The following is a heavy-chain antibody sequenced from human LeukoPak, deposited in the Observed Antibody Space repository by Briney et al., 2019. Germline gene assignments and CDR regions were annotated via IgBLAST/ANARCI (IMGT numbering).Heavy chain of an antibody. CDR1: GGSISSYY. CDR2: IYYSGST. J-gene: IGHJ4*02. Sequence: SETLSLTCTVSGGSISSYYWSWIRQPPGKGLEWIGSIYYSGSTYYNPSLKSRVTISVDTSKNQFSLKLSSVTAADTAVYYCARRPKQYYYDSSGFDYWGQGTLVTVSS. D-gene: IGHD3-22*01. V-gene: IGHV4-59*05. CDR3: ARRPKQYYYDSSGFDY.